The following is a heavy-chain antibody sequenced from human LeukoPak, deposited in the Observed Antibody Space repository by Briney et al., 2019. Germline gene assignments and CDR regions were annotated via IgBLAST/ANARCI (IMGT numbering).Heavy chain of an antibody. V-gene: IGHV3-11*04. D-gene: IGHD4-11*01. CDR1: GFTFSDYY. CDR2: ISSSGSTI. Sequence: TGGSLRLSCAASGFTFSDYYMSWIRQAPGKGLEWVSYISSSGSTIYYADSVKGRFTISRDNSKNILSLQMNSLKSEDTAVYYCAREMTTPDDAFDIWGQGTMVTVSS. CDR3: AREMTTPDDAFDI. J-gene: IGHJ3*02.